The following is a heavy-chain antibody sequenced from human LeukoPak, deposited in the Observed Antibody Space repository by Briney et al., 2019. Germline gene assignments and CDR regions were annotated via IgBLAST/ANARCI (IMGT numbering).Heavy chain of an antibody. CDR2: INHSGST. Sequence: SETLSLTCAVYGGSFSGYYWSWIRQPPGKGLEWIGEINHSGSTNYNPSLKSRVTISVDTSKNQFSLKLSSVTAADTAVYYCARGRINYYYYGMDVWGQGTTVTVSS. CDR3: ARGRINYYYYGMDV. V-gene: IGHV4-34*01. CDR1: GGSFSGYY. D-gene: IGHD2/OR15-2a*01. J-gene: IGHJ6*02.